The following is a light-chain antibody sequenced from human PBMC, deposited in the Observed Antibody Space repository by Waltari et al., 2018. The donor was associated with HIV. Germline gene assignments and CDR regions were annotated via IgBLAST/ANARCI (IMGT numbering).Light chain of an antibody. CDR3: ASWDDALSSWL. Sequence: SNVGKNYVSWFQQLPGAAPRLLIYRNDRRPSGVPDRFTAAKSGTSASLVISGLRSDDEAEYFCASWDDALSSWLFGGGTKLTVL. CDR2: RND. V-gene: IGLV1-47*01. CDR1: SNVGKNY. J-gene: IGLJ6*01.